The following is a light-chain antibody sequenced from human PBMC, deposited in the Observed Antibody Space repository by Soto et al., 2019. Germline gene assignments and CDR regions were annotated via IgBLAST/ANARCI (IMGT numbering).Light chain of an antibody. Sequence: QSVLTQPASVSGSPGQSITISCTGTSSDVGGYNYVSWYQQHPDKAPKLMIYEDTNRPSGVSFRFSGSKSGNTASLTISGLQPEDEADYYCSSYTSTSTLYVFGTGTKLTVL. V-gene: IGLV2-14*01. CDR2: EDT. J-gene: IGLJ1*01. CDR1: SSDVGGYNY. CDR3: SSYTSTSTLYV.